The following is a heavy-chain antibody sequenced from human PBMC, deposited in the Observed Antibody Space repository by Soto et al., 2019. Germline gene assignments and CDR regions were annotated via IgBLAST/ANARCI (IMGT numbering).Heavy chain of an antibody. V-gene: IGHV3-21*01. J-gene: IGHJ6*02. D-gene: IGHD6-13*01. CDR1: GFTFSSYS. CDR2: ISSSSSYI. CDR3: ARDSSSWYGPHYYYYGMDV. Sequence: GGSLRLSCAASGFTFSSYSMNWVRQAPGKGLEWVSSISSSSSYIYYADSVKGRFTISRDNAKNSLYLQMNSLRAEDTAVYYCARDSSSWYGPHYYYYGMDVWGQGTTVTVS.